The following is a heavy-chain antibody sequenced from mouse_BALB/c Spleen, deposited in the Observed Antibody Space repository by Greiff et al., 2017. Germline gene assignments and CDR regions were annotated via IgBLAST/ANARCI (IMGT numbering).Heavy chain of an antibody. D-gene: IGHD1-1*01. Sequence: LMESGGGLVQPGGSRKLSCAASGFTFSSFGMHWVRQAPEKGLEWVAYISSGSSTIYYADTVKGRFTISRDNPKNTLFLQMTSLRSEDTAMYYCARGPYGNWYFDVWGAGTTVTVSS. V-gene: IGHV5-17*02. CDR2: ISSGSSTI. CDR3: ARGPYGNWYFDV. CDR1: GFTFSSFG. J-gene: IGHJ1*01.